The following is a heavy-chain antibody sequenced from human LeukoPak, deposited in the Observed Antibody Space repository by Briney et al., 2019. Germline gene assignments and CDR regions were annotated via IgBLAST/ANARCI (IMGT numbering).Heavy chain of an antibody. Sequence: ASVTVSCTASGYTFTGYYMHWVRQAPGQGLEWMGWINPNSGGTNYAQKFQGRVTMTRDTSISTAYMELGRLRSDDTAVYYCARVHVLIWFGKLLSYGMDVWGQGTTVTVSS. CDR2: INPNSGGT. CDR3: ARVHVLIWFGKLLSYGMDV. D-gene: IGHD3-10*01. V-gene: IGHV1-2*02. CDR1: GYTFTGYY. J-gene: IGHJ6*02.